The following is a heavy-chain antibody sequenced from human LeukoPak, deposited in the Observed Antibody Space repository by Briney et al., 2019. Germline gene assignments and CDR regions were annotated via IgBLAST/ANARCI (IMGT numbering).Heavy chain of an antibody. CDR3: PRDRYFDWLEFDY. V-gene: IGHV4-34*01. D-gene: IGHD3-9*01. J-gene: IGHJ4*02. CDR1: GGSFSGYY. Sequence: PSETLSLTCAVYGGSFSGYYWSWIRQPPGKGLEWIGEINHSGSTNYNPSLKSRVTISVDTSKNQFSLKLSSVTAADTAVYYCPRDRYFDWLEFDYWGQGTLVTVSS. CDR2: INHSGST.